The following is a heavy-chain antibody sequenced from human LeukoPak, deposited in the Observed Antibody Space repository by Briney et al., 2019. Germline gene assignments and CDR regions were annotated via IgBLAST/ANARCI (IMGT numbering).Heavy chain of an antibody. Sequence: ASVKVSCKTSGYSFNDYYLHWVRQAPGQGLEWMGWINPNSGRTSSAPKFQGRVTLTTDTSITTAYMELTSLISGDTALYYCARDSSDVLTGYYHFWGQGTLVTVSS. CDR1: GYSFNDYY. D-gene: IGHD3-9*01. CDR2: INPNSGRT. CDR3: ARDSSDVLTGYYHF. J-gene: IGHJ4*02. V-gene: IGHV1-2*02.